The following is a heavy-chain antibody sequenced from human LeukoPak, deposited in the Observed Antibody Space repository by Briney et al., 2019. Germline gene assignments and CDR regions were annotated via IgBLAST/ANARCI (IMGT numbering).Heavy chain of an antibody. Sequence: GESLKISCKGFGYSFTSYWIGWVRQMPGKGLEWMGIIYPGDSDTRYSPSFQGQVTISADKSISTACLQWSSLKASDTAMYYCARLRGSGWYGGWFDPWGQGTLVTVSS. D-gene: IGHD6-19*01. CDR2: IYPGDSDT. CDR1: GYSFTSYW. CDR3: ARLRGSGWYGGWFDP. J-gene: IGHJ5*02. V-gene: IGHV5-51*01.